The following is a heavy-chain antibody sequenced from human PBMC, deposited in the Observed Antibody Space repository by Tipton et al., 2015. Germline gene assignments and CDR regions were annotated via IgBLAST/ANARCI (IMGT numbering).Heavy chain of an antibody. Sequence: TLSLTCAVSAYSISSDYYWGWIRQPPGKGLEWIGSISHSGNTYYNPSLGSRATLALDTPKNQFSLTLISVTAADTAVYYCARGLLLWFGMSDYWGRGTLVTVSS. V-gene: IGHV4-38-2*01. CDR1: AYSISSDYY. CDR3: ARGLLLWFGMSDY. D-gene: IGHD3-10*01. CDR2: ISHSGNT. J-gene: IGHJ4*02.